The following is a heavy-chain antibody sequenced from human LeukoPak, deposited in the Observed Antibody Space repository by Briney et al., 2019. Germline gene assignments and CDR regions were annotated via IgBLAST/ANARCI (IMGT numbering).Heavy chain of an antibody. J-gene: IGHJ4*02. CDR1: GGSISSSN. D-gene: IGHD3-22*01. V-gene: IGHV3-23*01. Sequence: ETLSLTCAVSGGSISSSNWWSWVRQPPGKGLEWASSTAGSGISKDYADSVKGRFTISKDKSKNTLYLQMDNLRAEDTGVYFCARLPTFYYDSSGYHYDYWGQGTLVTVSS. CDR2: TAGSGISK. CDR3: ARLPTFYYDSSGYHYDY.